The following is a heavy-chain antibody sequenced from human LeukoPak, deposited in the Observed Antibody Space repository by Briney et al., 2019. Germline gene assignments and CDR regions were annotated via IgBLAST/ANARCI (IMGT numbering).Heavy chain of an antibody. CDR3: AKDSPVATW. J-gene: IGHJ4*02. CDR2: ITPSGDGT. V-gene: IGHV3-23*01. CDR1: GFTFSGYS. Sequence: GGSLRLSCAGSGFTFSGYSLNWVRQAPGKGLEWVSSITPSGDGTYYAASVKGRFTISRDNSKNTLYLQMDSLRADDTAKYYCAKDSPVATWWGQGTLVTVSS. D-gene: IGHD1-26*01.